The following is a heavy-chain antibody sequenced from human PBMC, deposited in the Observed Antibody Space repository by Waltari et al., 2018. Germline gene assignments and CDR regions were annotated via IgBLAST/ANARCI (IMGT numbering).Heavy chain of an antibody. Sequence: EVQLLESGGGLVQPGGSLRLSCAASGFTFSSYAMSWVRQAPGKGREWVSAISGSGGSTYYADSVKGRFTISRDNSKNTLYLQMNSLRAEDTAVYYCAKDLSGSYYTFLSLDAFDIWGQGTMVTVSS. V-gene: IGHV3-23*01. CDR3: AKDLSGSYYTFLSLDAFDI. J-gene: IGHJ3*02. CDR1: GFTFSSYA. D-gene: IGHD1-26*01. CDR2: ISGSGGST.